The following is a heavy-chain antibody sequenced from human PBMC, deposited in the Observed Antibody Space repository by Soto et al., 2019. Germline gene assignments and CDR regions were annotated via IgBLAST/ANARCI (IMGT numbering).Heavy chain of an antibody. D-gene: IGHD4-17*01. Sequence: PGGSLRLSCAPSGFTFGDYWMHWVRQPPGKGPEWVSRMTGDGRTTQYADSVKGRFTASRDNAKSTLYLQMNSLRAEDTAVYYCATAEVDYWGPRTLFTISS. CDR2: MTGDGRTT. V-gene: IGHV3-74*03. CDR3: ATAEVDY. CDR1: GFTFGDYW. J-gene: IGHJ4*02.